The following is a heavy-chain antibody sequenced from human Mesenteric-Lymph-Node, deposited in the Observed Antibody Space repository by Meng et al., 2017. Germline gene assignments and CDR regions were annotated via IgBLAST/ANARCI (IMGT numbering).Heavy chain of an antibody. CDR1: GFIFSKIA. CDR3: VKEYTYHSSGYDAFHV. V-gene: IGHV3-48*03. CDR2: IKSGGNTK. Sequence: GESLKISCAASGFIFSKIAMNWVRQAPGKGLEWVANIKSGGNTKFYGDSVEGRFTISRDDAKGSLYLQMNSLRAEDTAVYYCVKEYTYHSSGYDAFHVWGQGTMVTVSS. J-gene: IGHJ3*01. D-gene: IGHD3-22*01.